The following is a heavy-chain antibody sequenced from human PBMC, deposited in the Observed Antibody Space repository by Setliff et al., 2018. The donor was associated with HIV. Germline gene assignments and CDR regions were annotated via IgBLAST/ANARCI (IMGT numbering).Heavy chain of an antibody. V-gene: IGHV4-39*07. J-gene: IGHJ3*02. CDR1: GGSISRSFYY. Sequence: SETLSLTCSVSGGSISRSFYYWGWLRQPPGKGLEWIGSFSYNGNTYYNPSLKSRVTISVDTSKNQISLRLNSLTAADTAVYYCARGTTLNVVPDAFDIWGQGTMVTVSS. CDR3: ARGTTLNVVPDAFDI. CDR2: FSYNGNT. D-gene: IGHD4-17*01.